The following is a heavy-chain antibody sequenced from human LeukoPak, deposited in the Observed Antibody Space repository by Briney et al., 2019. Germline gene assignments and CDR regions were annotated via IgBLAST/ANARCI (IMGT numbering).Heavy chain of an antibody. CDR2: IYYSGST. J-gene: IGHJ5*02. CDR1: GGSISSYY. CDR3: ARADSSGWYFSGWFDP. Sequence: SETLSLTCTVSGGSISSYYWSWIRQPPGKGLEWIGYIYYSGSTNYNPSLKSRVTISVDTSKNQFSLKLSSVTAADTAVYYCARADSSGWYFSGWFDPWGQGTLVTVSS. V-gene: IGHV4-59*01. D-gene: IGHD6-19*01.